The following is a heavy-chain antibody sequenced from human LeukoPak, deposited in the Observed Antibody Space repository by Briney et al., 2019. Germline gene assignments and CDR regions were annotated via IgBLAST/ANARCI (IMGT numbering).Heavy chain of an antibody. CDR1: GGSFSGYY. Sequence: PSETLSLTCAVYGGSFSGYYWSWIRQPPGKGLEWIGEVNHSGGTNYNPSLKSRVTISVDTSKNQFSLKLSSVTAADTAVYYCARGLWFGEGYYYYMDVWGKGTAVTVSS. D-gene: IGHD3-10*01. V-gene: IGHV4-34*01. CDR3: ARGLWFGEGYYYYMDV. CDR2: VNHSGGT. J-gene: IGHJ6*03.